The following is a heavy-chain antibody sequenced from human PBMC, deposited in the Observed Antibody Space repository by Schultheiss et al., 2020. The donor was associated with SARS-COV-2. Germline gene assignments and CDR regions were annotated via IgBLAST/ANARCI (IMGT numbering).Heavy chain of an antibody. D-gene: IGHD2-2*02. CDR2: IRSKAYGGTT. Sequence: GGSLRLSCTASGFTFGDYAMSWVRQAPGKGLEWVGFIRSKAYGGTTEYAASVKGRFTISRDESKSIAYLQMNSLKTEDTAVYYCTRPLGYCSSTSCYTDYFDYWGQGTLVTVSS. CDR1: GFTFGDYA. CDR3: TRPLGYCSSTSCYTDYFDY. V-gene: IGHV3-49*04. J-gene: IGHJ4*02.